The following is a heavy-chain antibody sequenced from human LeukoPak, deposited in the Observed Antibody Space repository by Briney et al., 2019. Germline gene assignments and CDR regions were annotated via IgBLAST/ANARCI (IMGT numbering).Heavy chain of an antibody. CDR1: GGSISSGGYY. CDR3: AREYRDNWFDP. CDR2: IYYSGST. J-gene: IGHJ5*02. V-gene: IGHV4-31*03. Sequence: PSETLSLTCTVSGGSISSGGYYWSWLRQHPGKGLEWIGYIYYSGSTYYNPSLKSRVTISVDTSKNQFSLKLSSVTAADTAVYYCAREYRDNWFDPWGQGTLVTVSS. D-gene: IGHD1-14*01.